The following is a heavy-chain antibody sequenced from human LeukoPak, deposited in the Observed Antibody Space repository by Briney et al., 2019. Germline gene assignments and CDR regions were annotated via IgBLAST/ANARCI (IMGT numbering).Heavy chain of an antibody. CDR2: ISGGSGST. J-gene: IGHJ4*02. CDR3: AKSYSSLWRYYFDY. V-gene: IGHV3-23*01. Sequence: PGGSLRLSCAVSGFTSGFTFSDYEMNWVRQAPEKGLEWVSGISGGSGSTYYADSVKGRFTISRDDSKNTLYLQMNSLRAEDTAVYYCAKSYSSLWRYYFDYWGQGTLVTVSS. D-gene: IGHD6-13*01. CDR1: GFTSGFTFSDYE.